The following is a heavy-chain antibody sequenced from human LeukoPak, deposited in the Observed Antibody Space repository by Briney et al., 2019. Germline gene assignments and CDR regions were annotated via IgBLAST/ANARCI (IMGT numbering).Heavy chain of an antibody. CDR1: GGSISSYY. V-gene: IGHV4-59*01. D-gene: IGHD3-10*01. CDR3: ARASITMVRGVIITPHTDYYYYMDV. J-gene: IGHJ6*03. CDR2: IYYSGST. Sequence: PSETLSLTCTVSGGSISSYYWSWIRQPPGKGLEWIGYIYYSGSTNYNPSLKSRVTISVDTSKNQFSLKLSSVTAADTAVYYCARASITMVRGVIITPHTDYYYYMDVWGKGTTVTVSS.